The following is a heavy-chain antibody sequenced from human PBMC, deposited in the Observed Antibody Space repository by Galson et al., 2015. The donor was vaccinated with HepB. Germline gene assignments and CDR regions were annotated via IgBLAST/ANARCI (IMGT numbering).Heavy chain of an antibody. V-gene: IGHV6-1*01. Sequence: CAISGDSVSGNSAAWNWIRQSPSRGLEWLGRTFYRSMWKNDYAIFVSGRITINPDTSENQLSLQLNSVTPEDTAVYYCTRDLSMRFDYWGQGTMVTVSS. CDR2: TFYRSMWKN. D-gene: IGHD2/OR15-2a*01. CDR3: TRDLSMRFDY. J-gene: IGHJ4*02. CDR1: GDSVSGNSAA.